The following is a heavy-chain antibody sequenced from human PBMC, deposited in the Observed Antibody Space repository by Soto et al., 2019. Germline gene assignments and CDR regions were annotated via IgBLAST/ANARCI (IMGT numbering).Heavy chain of an antibody. CDR2: INHSGST. CDR1: GGSFSGYY. Sequence: SETLSLTCAVYGGSFSGYYWSWIRQPPGKGLEWIGEINHSGSTNYNPSLKSRVTISVDTSKNQFSLKLSSVTAADTAVYYCARARPRITMVREYRYGMDVWGQGTTVTVSS. CDR3: ARARPRITMVREYRYGMDV. D-gene: IGHD3-10*01. V-gene: IGHV4-34*01. J-gene: IGHJ6*02.